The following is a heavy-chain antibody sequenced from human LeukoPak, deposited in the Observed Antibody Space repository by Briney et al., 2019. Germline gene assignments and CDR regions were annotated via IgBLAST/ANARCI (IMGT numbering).Heavy chain of an antibody. V-gene: IGHV3-21*01. Sequence: GRSLRLSCAASGFTFSSYSMNWVRQAPGKGLEWVSSISSSSSYIYYADSVKGRFTISRDNAKNSLYLQMNSLRAEDTAVYYCARDESPYDLNFDYWGQGTLVTVSS. CDR2: ISSSSSYI. J-gene: IGHJ4*02. D-gene: IGHD3-3*01. CDR3: ARDESPYDLNFDY. CDR1: GFTFSSYS.